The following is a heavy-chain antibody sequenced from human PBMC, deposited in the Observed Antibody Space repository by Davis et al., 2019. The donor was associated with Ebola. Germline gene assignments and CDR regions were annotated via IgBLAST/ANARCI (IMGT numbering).Heavy chain of an antibody. CDR3: ARVRAALYNWFDP. J-gene: IGHJ5*02. D-gene: IGHD6-13*01. CDR1: GYTFTSYY. V-gene: IGHV1-18*04. CDR2: ISAYNGNT. Sequence: ASVKVSCKASGYTFTSYYMHWVRQAPGQGLEWMGWISAYNGNTNYAQKLQGRVTMTTDTSTSTAYMELRSLRSDDTAVYYCARVRAALYNWFDPWGQGTLVTVSS.